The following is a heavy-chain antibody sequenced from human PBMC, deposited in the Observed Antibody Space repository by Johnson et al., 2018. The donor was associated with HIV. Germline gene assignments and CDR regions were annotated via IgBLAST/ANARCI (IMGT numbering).Heavy chain of an antibody. D-gene: IGHD3-3*01. Sequence: QVQLVESGGGVVQPGGSLRLSCAAPGFTFSSYGMHWVRQAPGKGREWVAFIRYDGSNKYYADSVKGRFTISRDNSKNTLYLQMNSLRAEDTAVYYCARGDFWSGYPDAFDIWGQGTMVTVSS. J-gene: IGHJ3*02. CDR2: IRYDGSNK. CDR1: GFTFSSYG. V-gene: IGHV3-30*02. CDR3: ARGDFWSGYPDAFDI.